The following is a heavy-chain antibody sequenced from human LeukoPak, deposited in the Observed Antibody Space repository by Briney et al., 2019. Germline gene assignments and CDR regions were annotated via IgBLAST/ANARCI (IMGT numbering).Heavy chain of an antibody. D-gene: IGHD2-8*02. Sequence: TGGSLRLSCAASGFTFSSYAMSWVRQAPGKGLEWISYITNIDSSKKYADSVKGRFTISRDNAEKSLFLQLNSLRADDTAVYYCARRTGSQAFDYWGQGTLVTVSS. CDR3: ARRTGSQAFDY. CDR1: GFTFSSYA. J-gene: IGHJ4*02. CDR2: ITNIDSSK. V-gene: IGHV3-48*03.